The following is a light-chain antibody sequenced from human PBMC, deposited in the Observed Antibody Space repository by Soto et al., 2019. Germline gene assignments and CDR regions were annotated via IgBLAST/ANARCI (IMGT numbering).Light chain of an antibody. J-gene: IGKJ1*01. CDR3: QQYNSTPRT. Sequence: DIVMTQSPDSLAVSLGERATINCKSSQSVLYSSNNKYYLAWDQQKPGQPPKLLIYWASTRESGVPDRFSGSWSGTDFTLTISSLQAEDVAVYYCQQYNSTPRTFGQGTKVEIK. V-gene: IGKV4-1*01. CDR1: QSVLYSSNNKYY. CDR2: WAS.